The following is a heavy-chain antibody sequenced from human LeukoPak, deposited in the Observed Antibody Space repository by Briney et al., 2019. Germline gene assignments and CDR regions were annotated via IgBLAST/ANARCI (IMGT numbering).Heavy chain of an antibody. Sequence: GGSLRLSCAASGFTFSSYWMSWVRQAPGKGREWVANIKQDGSEKYYVDSGKGRFTISRDNAKNSLYLQMNSLRAEDTAVYYCARGWKYYDFWSGYQTPRITDYWGQGTLVTVSS. J-gene: IGHJ4*02. V-gene: IGHV3-7*01. D-gene: IGHD3-3*01. CDR3: ARGWKYYDFWSGYQTPRITDY. CDR1: GFTFSSYW. CDR2: IKQDGSEK.